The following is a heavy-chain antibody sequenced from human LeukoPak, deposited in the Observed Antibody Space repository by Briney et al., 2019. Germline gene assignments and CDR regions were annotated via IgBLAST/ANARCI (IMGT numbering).Heavy chain of an antibody. D-gene: IGHD2-15*01. CDR3: ARDPFPWCLSH. V-gene: IGHV4-59*12. Sequence: SETLSLTCTVSGGSISSYYWSWIRQPPGKGLEWIGYIYYSGSTYYNPSLKSRVTISVDTSKNQFSLKLSSVTAADTAVYYCARDPFPWCLSHWGQGTLVTVSS. CDR1: GGSISSYY. J-gene: IGHJ4*02. CDR2: IYYSGST.